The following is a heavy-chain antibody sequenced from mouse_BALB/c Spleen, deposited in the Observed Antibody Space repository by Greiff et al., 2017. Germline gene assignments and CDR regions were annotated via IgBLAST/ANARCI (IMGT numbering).Heavy chain of an antibody. V-gene: IGHV1-69*02. D-gene: IGHD1-1*02. J-gene: IGHJ2*01. CDR2: IDPSDSYT. CDR1: GYTFTSYW. CDR3: AKGTIVGY. Sequence: QVQLQQPGAELVKPGASVKLSCKASGYTFTSYWMHWVKQRPGQGLEWIGEIDPSDSYTNYNQKFKGKATLTVDKSSSTAYMQLSSLTSEDSAVYYCAKGTIVGYWGQGTTLTVSS.